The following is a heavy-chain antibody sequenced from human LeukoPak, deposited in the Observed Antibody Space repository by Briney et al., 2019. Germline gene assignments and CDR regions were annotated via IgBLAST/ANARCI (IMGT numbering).Heavy chain of an antibody. CDR3: ARGPQLGFIDY. V-gene: IGHV3-74*01. CDR1: GFTVSSNY. CDR2: INTDGSST. Sequence: GSLRLSCAASGFTVSSNYMSWVRQAPGKGLVWVSRINTDGSSTSYADSVKGRFTISRDNAKNTLYLQMNSLRAEDTAVYYCARGPQLGFIDYWGQGTLVTVSS. D-gene: IGHD1-1*01. J-gene: IGHJ4*02.